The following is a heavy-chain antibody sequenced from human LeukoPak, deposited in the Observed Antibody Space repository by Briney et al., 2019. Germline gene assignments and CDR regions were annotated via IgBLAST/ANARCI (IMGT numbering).Heavy chain of an antibody. V-gene: IGHV3-23*01. CDR1: GFIFSTYN. D-gene: IGHD6-19*01. CDR2: ISGSGGST. Sequence: GGSLRLSCSASGFIFSTYNMNWVRQAPGKALEWVSTISGSGGSTYYADSVKGRFTISRENSKNTLYLQMKSLRVDDTAVYYCARAVAVGYMDVWGKGTTVTISS. J-gene: IGHJ6*03. CDR3: ARAVAVGYMDV.